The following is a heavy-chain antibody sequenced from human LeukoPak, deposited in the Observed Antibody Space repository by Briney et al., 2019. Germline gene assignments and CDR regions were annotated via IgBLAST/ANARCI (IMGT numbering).Heavy chain of an antibody. CDR2: IYYSGST. D-gene: IGHD3-3*01. V-gene: IGHV4-59*12. Sequence: PSETLSLTCTVSGGSISSYYWSWIRQPPGKGLEWIGYIYYSGSTNYNPSLKSRVTISVDTSKNQFSLKLSSVTAADTAVYYCARTYRLRFLEWVPFDPWGQGTLVTVSS. J-gene: IGHJ5*02. CDR3: ARTYRLRFLEWVPFDP. CDR1: GGSISSYY.